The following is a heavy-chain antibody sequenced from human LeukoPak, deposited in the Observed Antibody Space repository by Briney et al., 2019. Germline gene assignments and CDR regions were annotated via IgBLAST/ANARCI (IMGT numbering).Heavy chain of an antibody. V-gene: IGHV7-4-1*02. CDR1: RYTFTGYY. J-gene: IGHJ6*02. Sequence: ASVKVSCKASRYTFTGYYMHWVRQAPGQGLEWMGWINTNTGNPTYAQDFTGRFVFSLDTSVSTAYLQISSLKAEDTAAYYCARYSSSWNYYYGMDVWGQGTTVTVSS. CDR3: ARYSSSWNYYYGMDV. D-gene: IGHD6-13*01. CDR2: INTNTGNP.